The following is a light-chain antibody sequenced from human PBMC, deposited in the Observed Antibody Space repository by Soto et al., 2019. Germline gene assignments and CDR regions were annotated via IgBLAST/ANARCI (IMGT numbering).Light chain of an antibody. CDR1: QSISNNF. Sequence: EDVLTQSPGTLSLSPGERATLSCRASQSISNNFLAWYQQKPGQAPRLLIYGASSRATGIPDRFSASGSGTDFTLTISRLEPEDYGVYYCQEYGRFPGAFGQGTEVAIK. CDR3: QEYGRFPGA. V-gene: IGKV3-20*01. CDR2: GAS. J-gene: IGKJ1*01.